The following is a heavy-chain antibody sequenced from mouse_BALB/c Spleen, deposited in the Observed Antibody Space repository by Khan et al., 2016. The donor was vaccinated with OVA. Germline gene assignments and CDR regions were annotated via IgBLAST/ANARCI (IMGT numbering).Heavy chain of an antibody. J-gene: IGHJ4*01. CDR3: AKWGDGSTYAMDY. CDR1: GFSLTTYG. D-gene: IGHD2-3*01. CDR2: IWGDGST. Sequence: QVQLKESGPGLVAPSQSLSITCTVSGFSLTTYGVNWIRQPPGKGLEWLGIIWGDGSTNYHSALISRLSISKDNSKSQVFLKLNSLQTDDTATYYWAKWGDGSTYAMDYWGQGTSVTVSS. V-gene: IGHV2-3*01.